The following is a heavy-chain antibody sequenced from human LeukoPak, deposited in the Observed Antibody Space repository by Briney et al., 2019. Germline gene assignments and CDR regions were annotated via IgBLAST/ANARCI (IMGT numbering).Heavy chain of an antibody. CDR2: IYYSGST. D-gene: IGHD2-21*02. V-gene: IGHV4-30-4*01. J-gene: IGHJ3*02. Sequence: SETLSLTCTVSGGSISSGDYYWSWIRQPPGKGLGWIGYIYYSGSTYYNPSLKSRVTISVDTSKNQFSLKLSSVTAADTAVYYCARAIVVVTAIHDAFDIWGQGTMVTVSS. CDR3: ARAIVVVTAIHDAFDI. CDR1: GGSISSGDYY.